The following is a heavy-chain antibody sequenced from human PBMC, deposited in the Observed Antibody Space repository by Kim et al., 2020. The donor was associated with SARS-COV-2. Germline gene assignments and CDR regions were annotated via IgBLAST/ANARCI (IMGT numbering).Heavy chain of an antibody. V-gene: IGHV3-23*01. CDR1: GFTFGNYA. Sequence: GGSLRLSCAASGFTFGNYAMTWVRQAPGKGLEWVSAISGTGGSTYYTDSVKGRFTISRDNSAKTLYLQMRGLRAEDSAIYYCAKDRLLGATMGAYDFWGPGILVAVSS. CDR3: AKDRLLGATMGAYDF. J-gene: IGHJ4*02. D-gene: IGHD1-26*01. CDR2: ISGTGGST.